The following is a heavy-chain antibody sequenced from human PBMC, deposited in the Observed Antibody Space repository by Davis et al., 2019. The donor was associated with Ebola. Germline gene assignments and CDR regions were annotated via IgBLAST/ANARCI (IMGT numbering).Heavy chain of an antibody. D-gene: IGHD5-18*01. Sequence: GESLKIPCKGSGYSFTSYWIGWVRQMPGKGLEWMGIIYPGDSDTRYSPSFQGQVTISADKSISTAYLQWSSLKASDTAMYYCARPWLQQNDACDIWGQGTMVTVSS. CDR3: ARPWLQQNDACDI. J-gene: IGHJ3*02. CDR2: IYPGDSDT. CDR1: GYSFTSYW. V-gene: IGHV5-51*01.